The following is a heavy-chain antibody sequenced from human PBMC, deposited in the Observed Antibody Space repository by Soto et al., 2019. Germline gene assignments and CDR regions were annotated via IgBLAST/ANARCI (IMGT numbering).Heavy chain of an antibody. CDR2: IYNGGRT. Sequence: PSSTXSLTGTVSVYSVIIVGFHWSWLRRPPGKGLEWIGYIYNGGRTYYRPSLESRMHMSLDATRNNYSLRLTSVTAADTAVYFCARAPVGLDTISSFDYWGQGKLV. V-gene: IGHV4-30-4*01. CDR3: ARAPVGLDTISSFDY. CDR1: VYSVIIVGFH. D-gene: IGHD2-21*01. J-gene: IGHJ4*02.